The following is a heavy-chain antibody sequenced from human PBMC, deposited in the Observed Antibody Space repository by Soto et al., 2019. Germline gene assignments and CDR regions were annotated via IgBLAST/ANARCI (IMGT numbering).Heavy chain of an antibody. CDR1: GYSFTSYW. CDR2: IDPSDSYT. Sequence: PGESLKISCKGSGYSFTSYWISWVRQMPGKGLEWMGRIDPSDSYTNYSPSFQGHVTISADKSISTAYLQWSSLKASDTAMYYCARNNIEMATTYDYWGQGTLVTVSS. D-gene: IGHD5-12*01. CDR3: ARNNIEMATTYDY. V-gene: IGHV5-10-1*01. J-gene: IGHJ4*02.